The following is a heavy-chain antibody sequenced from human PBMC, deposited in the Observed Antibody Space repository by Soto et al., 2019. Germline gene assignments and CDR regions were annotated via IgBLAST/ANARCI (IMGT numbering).Heavy chain of an antibody. CDR2: INPATGAA. Sequence: QLHLVQSGAVVKKPGASVTVSCSASGYPVTAYYMHWVRQAHGRGLEWMGGINPATGAAKYTQTFQGRVTMTRDTSTSTVFMELSGMTSEDTAVFYGARGGGVGVAGSAAFDMWGQGTLVTVSS. D-gene: IGHD3-3*01. V-gene: IGHV1-2*02. CDR1: GYPVTAYY. CDR3: ARGGGVGVAGSAAFDM. J-gene: IGHJ3*02.